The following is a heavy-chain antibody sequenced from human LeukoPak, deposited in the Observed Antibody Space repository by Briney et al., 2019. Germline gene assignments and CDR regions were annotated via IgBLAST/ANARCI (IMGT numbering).Heavy chain of an antibody. Sequence: SETLSLTCAVYGGSFSGYYWSWIRQHPGKGLEWIGYIYYSGSTYYNPSLKSRVTISVDTSKNQFSLKLSSVTAADTAVYYCARGRVAAAGIDYWGQGTLVTVSS. D-gene: IGHD6-13*01. CDR1: GGSFSGYY. CDR2: IYYSGST. V-gene: IGHV4-31*11. CDR3: ARGRVAAAGIDY. J-gene: IGHJ4*02.